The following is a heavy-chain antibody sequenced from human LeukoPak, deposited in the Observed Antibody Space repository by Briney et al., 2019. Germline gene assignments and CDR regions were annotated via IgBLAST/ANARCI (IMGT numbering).Heavy chain of an antibody. CDR2: ISGSGGST. J-gene: IGHJ4*02. CDR1: GFTFSSYA. Sequence: PGGSLRLSCAASGFTFSSYAMSWVRQAPGKGLEWVSAISGSGGSTYYADSVKGRFTISRDNSEKTLYLQMNSLRADATAVYYCAKDLTPSPKIGSYQDPFDYSGQGTLVTVSS. V-gene: IGHV3-23*01. CDR3: AKDLTPSPKIGSYQDPFDY. D-gene: IGHD1-26*01.